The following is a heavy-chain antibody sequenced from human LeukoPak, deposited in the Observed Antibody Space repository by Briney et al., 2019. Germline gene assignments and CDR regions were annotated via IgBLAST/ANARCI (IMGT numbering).Heavy chain of an antibody. V-gene: IGHV4-59*01. Sequence: SETLSLTCTVSGGSICSYYWSWIRQPPGKGLEWIGYIYYSGSTNYNPSLKSRVTISVDTSKNQFSLKLSSVTAADTAVYYCARVYGSGSYAAFDIWGQGTMVTVSS. CDR3: ARVYGSGSYAAFDI. D-gene: IGHD3-10*01. J-gene: IGHJ3*02. CDR1: GGSICSYY. CDR2: IYYSGST.